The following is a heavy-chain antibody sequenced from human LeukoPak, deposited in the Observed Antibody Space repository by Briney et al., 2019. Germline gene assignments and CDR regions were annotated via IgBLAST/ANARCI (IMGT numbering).Heavy chain of an antibody. CDR3: ALESYDYVWGSYRYTHY. V-gene: IGHV1-69*02. Sequence: SVNVSCKASGGTFSSYTISWVRQAPGQGLEWMGRIIPILGIANYAQKFQGRVTITADKSTSTAYMELSSLRSEDTAVYYCALESYDYVWGSYRYTHYWGQGTLVTVSS. CDR1: GGTFSSYT. D-gene: IGHD3-16*02. CDR2: IIPILGIA. J-gene: IGHJ4*02.